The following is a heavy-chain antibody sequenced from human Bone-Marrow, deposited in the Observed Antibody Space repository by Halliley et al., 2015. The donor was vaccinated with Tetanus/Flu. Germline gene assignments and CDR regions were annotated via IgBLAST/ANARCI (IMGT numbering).Heavy chain of an antibody. CDR2: IYPSDSDI. CDR3: ARHPKRASDPFDI. Sequence: QLVQSGPEVGKPGESLKISCKASGYSFTTYWIGWVRQRPGKGLEWMGIIYPSDSDIRYSPSLQGQVTISADKSISTVHLQWSSLQPSDTAIYYCARHPKRASDPFDIWGQGTVVTVSS. V-gene: IGHV5-51*01. J-gene: IGHJ3*02. CDR1: GYSFTTYW.